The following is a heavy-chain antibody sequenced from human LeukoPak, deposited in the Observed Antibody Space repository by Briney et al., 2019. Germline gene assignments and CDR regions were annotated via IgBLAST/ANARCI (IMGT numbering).Heavy chain of an antibody. D-gene: IGHD1-1*01. Sequence: LSGGSLRLSCAGSGFNPGPYGMTGVREAPGKGLEWGSAISGSGDKTWYADAVKGRFTISRDNSKNTVYLQMSSLRDEDTAVYYCAKDGPETTTVQGYFDHWGQGTLVTVSS. CDR2: ISGSGDKT. J-gene: IGHJ4*02. V-gene: IGHV3-23*01. CDR3: AKDGPETTTVQGYFDH. CDR1: GFNPGPYG.